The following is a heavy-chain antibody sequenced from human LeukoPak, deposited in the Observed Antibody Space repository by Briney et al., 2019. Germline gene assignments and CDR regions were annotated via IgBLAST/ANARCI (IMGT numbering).Heavy chain of an antibody. CDR2: ISYSGST. J-gene: IGHJ5*02. Sequence: RSSETLSLTCTVSGGSISSYYWSWIRQPPGRGLEWIGYISYSGSTNYNPSLKSRVTISVDKSKNQFSLKLSSVTAADTAVYSCARGDYEWGFDPWGQGTLVTVSS. V-gene: IGHV4-59*01. CDR3: ARGDYEWGFDP. CDR1: GGSISSYY. D-gene: IGHD4-17*01.